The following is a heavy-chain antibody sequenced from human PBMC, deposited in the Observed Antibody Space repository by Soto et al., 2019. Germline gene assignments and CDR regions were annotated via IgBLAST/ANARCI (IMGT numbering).Heavy chain of an antibody. J-gene: IGHJ6*02. CDR2: IIPIFGTA. Sequence: SVKVCCKASGDTFSSYAISWVRQAPGQGLEWMGGIIPIFGTANYAQKFQGRVTITADESTSTAYMELSSLRSEDTAVYYCARGTAMVSDYYYGMDVWGQGTTVTVSS. CDR1: GDTFSSYA. V-gene: IGHV1-69*13. D-gene: IGHD5-18*01. CDR3: ARGTAMVSDYYYGMDV.